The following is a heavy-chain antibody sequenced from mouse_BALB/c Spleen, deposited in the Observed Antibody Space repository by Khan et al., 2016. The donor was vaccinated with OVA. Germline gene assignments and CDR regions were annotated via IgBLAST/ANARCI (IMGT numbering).Heavy chain of an antibody. CDR1: GFTFSRYA. V-gene: IGHV5-9-1*01. D-gene: IGHD1-1*01. J-gene: IGHJ2*01. CDR3: ASRITTDYFDY. CDR2: IRSGGSYT. Sequence: EVPLQESGGGLVKPGGSLKLSCAASGFTFSRYAMSWVRQTPEKRLEWVATIRSGGSYTYYPDSVTGRFTISRDNAKNTLYLQKSSLRSEDTAMYYCASRITTDYFDYWGHGTTLTVSS.